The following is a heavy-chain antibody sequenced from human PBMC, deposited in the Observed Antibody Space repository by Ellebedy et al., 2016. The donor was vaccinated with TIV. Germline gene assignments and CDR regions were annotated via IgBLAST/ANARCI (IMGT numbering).Heavy chain of an antibody. J-gene: IGHJ5*02. V-gene: IGHV3-21*04. Sequence: GGSLRLXXAASGFTFSSYSMNWVRQAPGKGLEWVSSISSSSSYIYYADSVKGRFTISRDNSKNTLYLQMNSLRAEDTAVYYCARFWGSSWYLGVRNWFDPWGQGTLVTVSS. D-gene: IGHD6-13*01. CDR2: ISSSSSYI. CDR3: ARFWGSSWYLGVRNWFDP. CDR1: GFTFSSYS.